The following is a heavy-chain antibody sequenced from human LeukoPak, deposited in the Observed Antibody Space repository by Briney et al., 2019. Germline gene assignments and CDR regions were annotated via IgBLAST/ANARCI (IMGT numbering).Heavy chain of an antibody. CDR2: ISANSGDT. V-gene: IGHV1-18*01. CDR1: GYTFMHYG. CDR3: ARRGPTPYYYYMDV. D-gene: IGHD2-15*01. J-gene: IGHJ6*03. Sequence: ASVKVSCKASGYTFMHYGIHWVRQAPGQGLEWLGWISANSGDTNYAQKLQGRVTMTTDTSTSTAYMELRSLTSDDTAVYYCARRGPTPYYYYMDVWGNGTTVTVSS.